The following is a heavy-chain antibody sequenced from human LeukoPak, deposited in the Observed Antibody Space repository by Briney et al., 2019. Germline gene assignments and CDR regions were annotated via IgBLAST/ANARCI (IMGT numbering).Heavy chain of an antibody. J-gene: IGHJ4*02. V-gene: IGHV3-30*02. CDR3: ARGFRSEWFYFDY. CDR2: IRYDGSNK. CDR1: GFTFSSYG. Sequence: PGGSLRLSCAASGFTFSSYGMHWVRQAPGKGLEWVAFIRYDGSNKYYADSVKGRFTISRDNSKNTLYLQMNSLRAEDTAVYYCARGFRSEWFYFDYWGQGTLVTVSS. D-gene: IGHD2-8*01.